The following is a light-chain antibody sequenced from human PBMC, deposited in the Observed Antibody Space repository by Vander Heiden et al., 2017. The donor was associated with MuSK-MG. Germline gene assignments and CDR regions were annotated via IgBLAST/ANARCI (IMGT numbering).Light chain of an antibody. CDR2: DVS. Sequence: QSDLTQPASVSGSPGQSITIPCTGTSSDVGGYNDVSWYQQHPGKAPKLMIYDVSKRPSGVSNRFSGSKSGNTASLTISGLQAEDEADYYCSSYTSSSLYVFGTGTKVTVL. V-gene: IGLV2-14*03. CDR3: SSYTSSSLYV. J-gene: IGLJ1*01. CDR1: SSDVGGYND.